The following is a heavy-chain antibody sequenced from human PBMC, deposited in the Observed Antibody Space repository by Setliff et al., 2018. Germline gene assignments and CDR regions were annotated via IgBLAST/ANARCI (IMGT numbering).Heavy chain of an antibody. CDR1: AFTFKNYW. CDR3: LLPCTSGWYNWFDP. D-gene: IGHD6-19*01. V-gene: IGHV3-48*01. Sequence: GGSLRLSCAASAFTFKNYWMSWVRQAPGKGLEWVSYISSISSSTIYYADSVKGRFTISRDNAKNLLYLQMSSLEAEDTAMYYCLLPCTSGWYNWFDPWGQGTLVTVSS. J-gene: IGHJ5*02. CDR2: ISSISSSTI.